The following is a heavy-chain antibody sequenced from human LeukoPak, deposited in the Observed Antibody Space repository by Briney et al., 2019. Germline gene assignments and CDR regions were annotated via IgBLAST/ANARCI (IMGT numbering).Heavy chain of an antibody. CDR2: ISHSGST. CDR1: GGSFSGYY. CDR3: ARVGFTMIVVGPFYYFDY. J-gene: IGHJ4*02. D-gene: IGHD3-22*01. V-gene: IGHV4-34*01. Sequence: SETLSLTCAVYGGSFSGYYWSWIRQPPGKGLEWIGEISHSGSTNYNPSLKSRVTISVDTSKNQFSLKLSSVTAADTAVYYCARVGFTMIVVGPFYYFDYWGQGTLVTVSS.